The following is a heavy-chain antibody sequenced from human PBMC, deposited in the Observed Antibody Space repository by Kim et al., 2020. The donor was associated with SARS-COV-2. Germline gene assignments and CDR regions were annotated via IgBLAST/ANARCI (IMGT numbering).Heavy chain of an antibody. Sequence: PPLKSRVTISVARSKNQFSLKLSSVTAADTAVYYCAREGRYGSGSYYLDYWGQGTLVTVSS. D-gene: IGHD3-10*01. J-gene: IGHJ4*02. CDR3: AREGRYGSGSYYLDY. V-gene: IGHV4-30-2*01.